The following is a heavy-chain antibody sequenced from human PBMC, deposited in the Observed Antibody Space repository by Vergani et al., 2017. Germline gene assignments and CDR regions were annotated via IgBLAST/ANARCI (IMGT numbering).Heavy chain of an antibody. CDR2: IYYTGTK. V-gene: IGHV4-30-4*01. D-gene: IGHD5-24*01. CDR1: GDSISGGDYY. Sequence: QVQLQESGPGQVKPSQTLSLACSVSGDSISGGDYYWGWIRQPPGKGLEWIGFIYYTGTKYYSPSLRSRLSISVDTSKNQFSLTLNSVTAADTAVYYCARARGYNYSSLQWGRGTLVTVSS. J-gene: IGHJ4*02. CDR3: ARARGYNYSSLQ.